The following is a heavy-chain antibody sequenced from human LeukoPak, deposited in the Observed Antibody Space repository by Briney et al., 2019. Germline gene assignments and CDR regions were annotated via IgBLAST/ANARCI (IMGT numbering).Heavy chain of an antibody. CDR2: IYYSGST. D-gene: IGHD3-9*01. CDR3: ARGRVRYFDWAYDAFDI. J-gene: IGHJ3*02. V-gene: IGHV4-59*12. CDR1: GGSISSYY. Sequence: PSKTLSLTCTVSGGSISSYYWSWIRQPPGKGLEWIGYIYYSGSTNYNPSLKSRVTISVDTSKNQFSLKLSSVTAADTAVYYCARGRVRYFDWAYDAFDIWGQGTMVTVSS.